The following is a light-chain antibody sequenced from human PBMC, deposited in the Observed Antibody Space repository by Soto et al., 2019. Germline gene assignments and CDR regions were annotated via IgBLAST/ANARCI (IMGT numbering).Light chain of an antibody. CDR1: QSVSNNY. V-gene: IGKV3-20*01. Sequence: EIVLTQSPGTLSLSPGERATLSCRDSQSVSNNYLAWYEPKPGQAPRLXIYGASNRETGIPDRFSGSGAGTECTRPISRLEPEDFEVDYCQQYAKLTITFGLGTRLEIK. CDR3: QQYAKLTIT. CDR2: GAS. J-gene: IGKJ5*01.